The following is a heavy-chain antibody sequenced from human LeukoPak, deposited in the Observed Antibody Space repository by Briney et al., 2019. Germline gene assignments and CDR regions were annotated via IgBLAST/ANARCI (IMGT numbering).Heavy chain of an antibody. CDR2: IYSGGNT. V-gene: IGHV3-66*01. D-gene: IGHD1-1*01. CDR3: ARALLGSNWKIFDY. CDR1: GGSISSSNW. J-gene: IGHJ4*02. Sequence: PSETLSLTCAVSGGSISSSNWWSWVRQAPGKGLEWVSVIYSGGNTYYADSVKGRFTISRDNSKNTLYLQMNSLRAEDTSVYYCARALLGSNWKIFDYWGQGTLVTVSS.